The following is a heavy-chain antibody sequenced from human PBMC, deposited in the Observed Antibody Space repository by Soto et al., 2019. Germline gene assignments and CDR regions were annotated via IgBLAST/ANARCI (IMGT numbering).Heavy chain of an antibody. J-gene: IGHJ4*01. V-gene: IGHV3-15*07. CDR1: GFTFSNAW. CDR3: TTDPYSTIIAVGFDN. Sequence: GGSLRLSCAASGFTFSNAWINWVRQAPGKGLEWVGRIKSKTEGGTTDFAEPVKGRFAISRDDANSMVYLRMNSLKIEDTAVYYCTTDPYSTIIAVGFDNWGHGTLVTVSS. CDR2: IKSKTEGGTT. D-gene: IGHD1-1*01.